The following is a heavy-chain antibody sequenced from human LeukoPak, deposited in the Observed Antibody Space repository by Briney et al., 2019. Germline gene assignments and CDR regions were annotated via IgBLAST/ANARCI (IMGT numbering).Heavy chain of an antibody. J-gene: IGHJ4*02. V-gene: IGHV4-59*01. CDR3: ARAAVVTFFDY. Sequence: SETLSLTCTVSGGSISSYYWSWIRQAPGKGLEWIGYIYYSGSTNYNPSLKSRVTISVDTSKNQFSLKLSSVTAADTAVYYCARAAVVTFFDYWGQGTLVTVSS. D-gene: IGHD2-21*02. CDR1: GGSISSYY. CDR2: IYYSGST.